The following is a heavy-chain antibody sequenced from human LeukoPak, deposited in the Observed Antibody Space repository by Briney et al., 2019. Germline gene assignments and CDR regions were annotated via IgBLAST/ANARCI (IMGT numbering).Heavy chain of an antibody. CDR2: IYHSGST. D-gene: IGHD2-15*01. Sequence: KASETLSLTCTVSGYSISSGYYWGWIRQPPGKGLEWIGSIYHSGSTYYNPSLKSRVTISVDTSKNQFSLKLSSVTAADTAVYYCARLNWVVVAAHYFDYWGQGTLVTVSS. V-gene: IGHV4-38-2*02. CDR3: ARLNWVVVAAHYFDY. CDR1: GYSISSGYY. J-gene: IGHJ4*02.